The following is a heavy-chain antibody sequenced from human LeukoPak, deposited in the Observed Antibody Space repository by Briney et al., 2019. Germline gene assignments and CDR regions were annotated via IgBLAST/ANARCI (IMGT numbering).Heavy chain of an antibody. J-gene: IGHJ4*02. CDR2: INPNSGGT. CDR3: ASSYCSSTSCYALFDY. V-gene: IGHV1-2*02. CDR1: GYTFTGYY. Sequence: GASVKVSCKASGYTFTGYYMHWVRQAPGQGLEWMGWINPNSGGTNYAQKFQGRVTMTRDTSISTAYMELSRLRSDDTAVYYCASSYCSSTSCYALFDYWGQGTLVTVSS. D-gene: IGHD2-2*01.